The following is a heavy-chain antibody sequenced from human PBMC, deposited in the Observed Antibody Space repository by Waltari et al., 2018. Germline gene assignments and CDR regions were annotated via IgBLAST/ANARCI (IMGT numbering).Heavy chain of an antibody. V-gene: IGHV3-23*01. J-gene: IGHJ4*02. Sequence: EVQLLESGGGLVQPGGSLRLSCAASGVTFSSYAMSWVRQAPGKVLEWVSDISNRGGTTYYADSVKGRFTISSDNSKNTMYLQMNSLRVEDTAVYYCAKDLWLPHDYWGQGTLVTVSS. CDR2: ISNRGGTT. D-gene: IGHD5-12*01. CDR1: GVTFSSYA. CDR3: AKDLWLPHDY.